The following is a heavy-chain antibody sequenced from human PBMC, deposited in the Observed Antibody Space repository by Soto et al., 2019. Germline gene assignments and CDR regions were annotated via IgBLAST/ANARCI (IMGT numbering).Heavy chain of an antibody. Sequence: PGGSLRLSCAASGFTFSSYGMHWVRQAPGKGLEWVAVIWYDGSNKYYADSVKGRFTISRDNSKNTLYLQMNSLRAEDTAVYYCATSGIAAAGANHDAFDIWGQGTMVTVS. D-gene: IGHD6-13*01. CDR1: GFTFSSYG. J-gene: IGHJ3*02. V-gene: IGHV3-33*01. CDR2: IWYDGSNK. CDR3: ATSGIAAAGANHDAFDI.